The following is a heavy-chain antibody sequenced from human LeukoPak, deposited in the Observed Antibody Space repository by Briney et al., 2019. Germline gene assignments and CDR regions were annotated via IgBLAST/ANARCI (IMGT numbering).Heavy chain of an antibody. Sequence: VASVKVSCKASGGTFSSYAISWVRQAPGQGLEWMGGIIPIFGTANYAQKFQGRVTITADESTNTAYMGLSSLRSEDTAVYYCARDASYSGFDYWGQGTLVTVSS. J-gene: IGHJ4*02. CDR2: IIPIFGTA. CDR3: ARDASYSGFDY. D-gene: IGHD5-12*01. V-gene: IGHV1-69*13. CDR1: GGTFSSYA.